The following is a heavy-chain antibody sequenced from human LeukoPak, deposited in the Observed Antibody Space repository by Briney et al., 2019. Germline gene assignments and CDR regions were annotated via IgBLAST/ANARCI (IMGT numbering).Heavy chain of an antibody. CDR2: IYPGDSDP. CDR3: AKPSGSYRQGLRHFDY. Sequence: GESLQISCKGSGYSFTRYWIGWVRQMPGKGLEWMGIIYPGDSDPRYSPSFQGQVTISADKSISTAYLQWNSLKASDTAMYYCAKPSGSYRQGLRHFDYWGQGTLVTVSS. CDR1: GYSFTRYW. J-gene: IGHJ4*02. V-gene: IGHV5-51*01. D-gene: IGHD1-26*01.